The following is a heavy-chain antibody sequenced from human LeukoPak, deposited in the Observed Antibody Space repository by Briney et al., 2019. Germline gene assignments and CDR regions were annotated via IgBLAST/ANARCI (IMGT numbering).Heavy chain of an antibody. CDR3: ARVSLYTHVAGDFFDY. Sequence: ASVKVSCKAPGGTFSSYAISWVRQAPGQGLEWMEWISAYNGNTNYAQKLQGRVTMTTDTSTSTAYMELRSLRSDDTAVYYCARVSLYTHVAGDFFDYWGQGTLVTVSS. J-gene: IGHJ4*02. D-gene: IGHD6-19*01. V-gene: IGHV1-18*01. CDR1: GGTFSSYA. CDR2: ISAYNGNT.